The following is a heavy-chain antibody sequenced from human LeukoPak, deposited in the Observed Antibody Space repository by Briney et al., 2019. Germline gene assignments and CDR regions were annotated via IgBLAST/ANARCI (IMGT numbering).Heavy chain of an antibody. CDR2: IYYSGNT. D-gene: IGHD3-9*01. CDR3: ARGPSPYYDILTGYSQYYFDY. CDR1: GGSISSTTYY. J-gene: IGHJ4*02. V-gene: IGHV4-39*01. Sequence: SETLSLTCIVSGGSISSTTYYWGWIRQPPGKRLEWIGSIYYSGNTYCNPSLKSRVTISIDTSKNQSSLKLSSVTAADTAVYYCARGPSPYYDILTGYSQYYFDYWGQGTLVTVSS.